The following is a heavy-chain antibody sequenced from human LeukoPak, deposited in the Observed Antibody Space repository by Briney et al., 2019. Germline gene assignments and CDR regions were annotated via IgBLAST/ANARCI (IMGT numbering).Heavy chain of an antibody. CDR2: IIPIVGIA. V-gene: IGHV1-69*04. CDR1: GGTFSSYA. D-gene: IGHD3-22*01. Sequence: SVKVSCKASGGTFSSYAISWVRQAPGQGLEWMGRIIPIVGIANYAQKFQGRVTITGDKSTSTAYMELSSLRSEDTAVYYCASEGYYDSSGYYEGEFDYWGQGTLVTVSS. J-gene: IGHJ4*02. CDR3: ASEGYYDSSGYYEGEFDY.